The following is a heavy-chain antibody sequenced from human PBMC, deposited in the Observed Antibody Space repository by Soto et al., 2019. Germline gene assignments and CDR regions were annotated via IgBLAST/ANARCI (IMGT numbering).Heavy chain of an antibody. D-gene: IGHD3-3*02. CDR3: AKGLAAFVRWFDP. CDR1: AFSYSTDA. V-gene: IGHV3-23*01. CDR2: IRDTGTIT. Sequence: GGALRVSCTASAFSYSTDAMKRDRRATGKGLEWASSIRDTGTITYYADSVKGRFTISRDNSMSTLFLQINSLRAEDTALYYCAKGLAAFVRWFDPWGQGTMVTVSS. J-gene: IGHJ5*02.